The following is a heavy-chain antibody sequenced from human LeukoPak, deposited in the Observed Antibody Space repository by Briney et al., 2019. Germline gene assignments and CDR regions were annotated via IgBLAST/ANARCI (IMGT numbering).Heavy chain of an antibody. J-gene: IGHJ4*02. CDR2: ISYDGTNK. Sequence: GGSLRLSCAGSGFTFSSYGIHWVRQAPGKGLEWVAVISYDGTNKYYGDSVKGRFTISRDNSKNTLYLQMNSLRAEDTAVFYCAKDTEQQLSGLLDYWGQGTLVTVSS. D-gene: IGHD6-13*01. CDR3: AKDTEQQLSGLLDY. CDR1: GFTFSSYG. V-gene: IGHV3-30*18.